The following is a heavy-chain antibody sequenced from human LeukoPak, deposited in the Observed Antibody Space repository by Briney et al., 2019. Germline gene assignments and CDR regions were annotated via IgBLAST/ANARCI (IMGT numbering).Heavy chain of an antibody. D-gene: IGHD5-18*01. CDR2: ISSSSYI. CDR3: AKPVGDTAMGDAFDI. J-gene: IGHJ3*02. Sequence: PGGSLRLSCAASGFTFSSYSMNWVRQAPGKGLEWVSSISSSSYIYYADSVKGRFTISRDNAKNSLYLQMNSLRAEDTAVYYCAKPVGDTAMGDAFDIWGQGTMVTVSS. CDR1: GFTFSSYS. V-gene: IGHV3-21*01.